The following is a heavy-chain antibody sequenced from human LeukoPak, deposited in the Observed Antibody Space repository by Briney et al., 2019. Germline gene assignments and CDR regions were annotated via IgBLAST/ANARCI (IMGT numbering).Heavy chain of an antibody. V-gene: IGHV3-74*01. CDR3: ARGQGYQLFDP. J-gene: IGHJ5*02. CDR2: INGDGCST. D-gene: IGHD2-2*01. CDR1: GFTFRTYW. Sequence: PGGSLRLSCAASGFTFRTYWMHWVRQAPGKGLVWVSRINGDGCSTTYADSVKGRFTISRDNAKNTLYLQMNSLRAEDTAVYYCARGQGYQLFDPWGQGTLVTVSS.